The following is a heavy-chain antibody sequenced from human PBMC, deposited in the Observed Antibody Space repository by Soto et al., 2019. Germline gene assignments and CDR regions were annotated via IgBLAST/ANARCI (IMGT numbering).Heavy chain of an antibody. CDR2: IHHSGST. CDR3: ARGPTGSYPYYYYGMDV. J-gene: IGHJ6*02. CDR1: GGSFSGFY. V-gene: IGHV4-34*01. D-gene: IGHD3-16*01. Sequence: QVQLQQWGAGLLKPSETLSLTCAVYGGSFSGFYWSWIRQPPGKGLEWIGEIHHSGSTNYNPSLKSRVTISVDTSKNQFSLNLSSVTAADTAVYYCARGPTGSYPYYYYGMDVWGQGTTVTVSS.